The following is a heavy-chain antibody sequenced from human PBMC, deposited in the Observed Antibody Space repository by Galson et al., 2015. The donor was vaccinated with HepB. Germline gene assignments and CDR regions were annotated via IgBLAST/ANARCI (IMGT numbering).Heavy chain of an antibody. Sequence: SLRLSCAASGFIFSNAWMNWVRQAPGKGLEWVGRIRSNFDGGAAEYPAPVRGRFTVSRDDSTNTLYLRMSSLTIDDTAVYYCTTDPMVYAEEEAMDVWGQGTTVTVSS. CDR2: IRSNFDGGAA. CDR3: TTDPMVYAEEEAMDV. D-gene: IGHD2-8*01. J-gene: IGHJ6*02. V-gene: IGHV3-15*01. CDR1: GFIFSNAW.